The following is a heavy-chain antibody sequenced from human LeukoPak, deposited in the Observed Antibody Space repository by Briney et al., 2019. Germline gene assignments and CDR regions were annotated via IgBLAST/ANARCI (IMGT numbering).Heavy chain of an antibody. CDR3: ATTLGGYCSSTSCSFDY. D-gene: IGHD2-2*01. CDR1: GFTFSSYS. V-gene: IGHV3-21*01. Sequence: GGSLRLSCAASGFTFSSYSMNWVRQAPGQGLELVSSISSSSSYIYYADSVKGRFTISRDNAKNSLYLQMNSLRAEDTAVYYCATTLGGYCSSTSCSFDYWGQGTLVTVSS. J-gene: IGHJ4*02. CDR2: ISSSSSYI.